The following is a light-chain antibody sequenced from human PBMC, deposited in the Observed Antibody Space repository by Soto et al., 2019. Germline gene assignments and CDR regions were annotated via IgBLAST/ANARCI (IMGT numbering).Light chain of an antibody. CDR1: QSVSSSD. CDR3: QRHGAT. V-gene: IGKV3-20*01. J-gene: IGKJ1*01. Sequence: MVWTQSPGPLFLKPGERAPLFCRASQSVSSSDLDWYQQKPGQAPRLLIYGASSRATGIPDRFSGSGSGTDFTLTISGLEPEDSAAYYCQRHGATFGQGTKVDIK. CDR2: GAS.